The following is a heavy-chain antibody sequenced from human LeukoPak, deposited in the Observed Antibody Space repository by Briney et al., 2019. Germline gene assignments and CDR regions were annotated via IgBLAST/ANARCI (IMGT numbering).Heavy chain of an antibody. J-gene: IGHJ3*02. CDR2: ISYDGSNK. CDR3: ARDLRTTVTTLAAFDI. Sequence: PGGSLRLSCAASGITFSSYSMHWVRQAPGKGLEWVAVISYDGSNKYYADSVKGRFTISRDNSKNTLYLQMNSLRAEDTAVYYCARDLRTTVTTLAAFDIWGQGTMVTVSS. D-gene: IGHD4-17*01. CDR1: GITFSSYS. V-gene: IGHV3-30*03.